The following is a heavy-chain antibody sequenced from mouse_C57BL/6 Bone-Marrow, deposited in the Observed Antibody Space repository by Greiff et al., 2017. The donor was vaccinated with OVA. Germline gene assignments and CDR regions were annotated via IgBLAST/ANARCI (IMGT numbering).Heavy chain of an antibody. CDR1: GYTFTSYW. CDR3: ARSITTVVATRYFDY. D-gene: IGHD1-1*01. J-gene: IGHJ2*01. CDR2: IDPSDSYT. V-gene: IGHV1-69*01. Sequence: VQLQQPGAELVMPGASVKLSCKASGYTFTSYWMHWVKQRPGQGLEWIGEIDPSDSYTTYNQKFKGKSTLTVDKSSSTAYMQLSSLTSEDSAVYYCARSITTVVATRYFDYWGQGTTLTVSS.